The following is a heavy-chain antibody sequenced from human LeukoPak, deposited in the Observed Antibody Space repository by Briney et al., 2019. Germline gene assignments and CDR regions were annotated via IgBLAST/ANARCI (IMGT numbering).Heavy chain of an antibody. CDR1: GGSSSSSSYY. CDR3: ARQGHIVVVTALDY. D-gene: IGHD2-21*02. V-gene: IGHV4-39*01. J-gene: IGHJ4*02. Sequence: SETLSLTCTGSGGSSSSSSYYWGWIRQPPGKGLEWIGSIYYSGSTYYNPSLKSRVTISVDTSKNQFSLKLSSVTAADTAVYYCARQGHIVVVTALDYWGQGTLVTVSS. CDR2: IYYSGST.